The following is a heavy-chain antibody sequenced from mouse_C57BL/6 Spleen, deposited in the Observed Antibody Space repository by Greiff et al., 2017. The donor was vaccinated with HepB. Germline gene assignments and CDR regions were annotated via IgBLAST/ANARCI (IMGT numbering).Heavy chain of an antibody. V-gene: IGHV1-5*01. J-gene: IGHJ2*01. D-gene: IGHD2-4*01. CDR3: TRSYDYGYYFDY. CDR1: GYTFTSYW. CDR2: IYPGNSDT. Sequence: EVQLQQSGTVLARPGASVKMSCKTSGYTFTSYWMHWVKQRPGQGLEWIGAIYPGNSDTSYNQKFKGKAKLTAVTSASTAYMELSSLTNEDSAVYYCTRSYDYGYYFDYWGQGTTLTVSS.